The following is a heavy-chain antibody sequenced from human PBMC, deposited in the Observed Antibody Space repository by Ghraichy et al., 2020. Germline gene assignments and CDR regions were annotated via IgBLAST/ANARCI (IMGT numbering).Heavy chain of an antibody. CDR3: ARVGGYLSPFVY. D-gene: IGHD3-16*01. J-gene: IGHJ4*02. Sequence: GGSLRLSCAASGFTFSSYWMHWVRQAPGKGLVWVSRINSDGSSTSYADSVKGRFTISRDNAKNTLYLQMNSLRAEDTAVYYCARVGGYLSPFVYWGQGTLATVSS. V-gene: IGHV3-74*01. CDR1: GFTFSSYW. CDR2: INSDGSST.